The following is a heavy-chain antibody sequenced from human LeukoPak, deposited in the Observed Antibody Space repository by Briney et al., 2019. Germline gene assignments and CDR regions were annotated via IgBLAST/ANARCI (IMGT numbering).Heavy chain of an antibody. J-gene: IGHJ4*02. V-gene: IGHV4-59*02. CDR2: IYHTGST. Sequence: PSETLSLTCTISGGSVSDYYWGWLRQSPGKGLEWIGYIYHTGSTSYSPSLKSRVTISADTSQNQFSLKLSSVTAADTAVYYCASRKLGNDYWGQGTLVTVSS. CDR3: ASRKLGNDY. D-gene: IGHD7-27*01. CDR1: GGSVSDYY.